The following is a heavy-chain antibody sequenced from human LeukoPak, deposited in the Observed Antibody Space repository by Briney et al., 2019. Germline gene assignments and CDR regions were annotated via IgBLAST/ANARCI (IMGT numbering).Heavy chain of an antibody. Sequence: PSETLSLTCTVSGDSITNNYWAWIRQPPGRGLEWIGYIHDSGNSNYNPSLRSRVTISVDTSKNQFSLKLTSVTAADTAVYYCARDRSAAHPDYWGQGTLVTVSS. CDR3: ARDRSAAHPDY. D-gene: IGHD6-13*01. V-gene: IGHV4-59*13. J-gene: IGHJ4*02. CDR1: GDSITNNY. CDR2: IHDSGNS.